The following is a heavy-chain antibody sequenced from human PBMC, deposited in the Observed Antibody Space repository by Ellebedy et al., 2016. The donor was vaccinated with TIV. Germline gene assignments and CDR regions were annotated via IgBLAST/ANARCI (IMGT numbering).Heavy chain of an antibody. Sequence: AASVKVSCKASGNTFTSYNMHWVRQAPGQGLEWMGIINPSGGSTSYAQKFQGRVTMTRDTSTSTVYMELSSLRSEDTAVYYCARDIQDCTGGNCYPDFWGQGTLVTVSS. CDR1: GNTFTSYN. CDR2: INPSGGST. J-gene: IGHJ4*02. CDR3: ARDIQDCTGGNCYPDF. D-gene: IGHD2-15*01. V-gene: IGHV1-46*01.